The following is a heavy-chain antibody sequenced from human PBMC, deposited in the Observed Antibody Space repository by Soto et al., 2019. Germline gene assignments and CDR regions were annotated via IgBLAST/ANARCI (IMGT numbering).Heavy chain of an antibody. CDR3: ARGIAAADFYYYYYGMDV. V-gene: IGHV1-69*12. CDR2: IIPIFGTA. CDR1: GGTFSSYA. J-gene: IGHJ6*02. Sequence: QVQLVQSGAEVKKPGSSVKVSCKASGGTFSSYAISWVRQAPGQGLEWMGGIIPIFGTANYAQKFQGRVTITADESTSTAYMELSSLRSEDTAVYYCARGIAAADFYYYYYGMDVWGQGTTVTVSS. D-gene: IGHD6-13*01.